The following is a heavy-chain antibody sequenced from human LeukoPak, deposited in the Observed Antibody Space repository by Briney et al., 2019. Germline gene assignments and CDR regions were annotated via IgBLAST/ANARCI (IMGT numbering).Heavy chain of an antibody. Sequence: SGTLSLTCAVSGGSISSSNWWSWVRQPPGRGLEWIGEIYHSGSTKYNPSLKSRVTISVDKSKNQFSLKLSSVTAADTAVYYCARGLLTGYLELPYYGMDVWGQGTTVTVSS. D-gene: IGHD3-9*01. J-gene: IGHJ6*02. CDR2: IYHSGST. V-gene: IGHV4-4*02. CDR1: GGSISSSNW. CDR3: ARGLLTGYLELPYYGMDV.